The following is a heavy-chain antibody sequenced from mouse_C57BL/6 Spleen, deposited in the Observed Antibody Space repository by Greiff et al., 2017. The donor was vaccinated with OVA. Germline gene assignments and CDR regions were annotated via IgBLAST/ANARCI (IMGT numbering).Heavy chain of an antibody. Sequence: VKVVESGPGLVAPSQSLSITCTVSGFSLTSYGVHWVRQPPGKGLEWLVVIWSDGSTTYNSALKSRLSISKDNSKSQVFLKMNSLQTDDTAMYYWARQDGYEGYYYAMDYWGQGTSVTVSS. CDR2: IWSDGST. J-gene: IGHJ4*01. D-gene: IGHD2-2*01. CDR3: ARQDGYEGYYYAMDY. V-gene: IGHV2-6-1*01. CDR1: GFSLTSYG.